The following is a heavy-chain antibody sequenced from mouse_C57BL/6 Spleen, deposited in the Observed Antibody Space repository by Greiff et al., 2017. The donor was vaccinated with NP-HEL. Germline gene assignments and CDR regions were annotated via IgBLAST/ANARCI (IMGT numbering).Heavy chain of an antibody. D-gene: IGHD2-4*01. V-gene: IGHV1-80*01. J-gene: IGHJ4*01. CDR2: IYPGDGDT. CDR3: ASGNYDYDYAMDY. CDR1: GYAFSSYW. Sequence: VQLQQSGAELVKPGASVKISCKASGYAFSSYWMNWVKQRPGKGLEWIGQIYPGDGDTNYNGKFKGKATLTADKSSSTAYRQLSSLTSEDSAVDFCASGNYDYDYAMDYWGQGTSGTVSS.